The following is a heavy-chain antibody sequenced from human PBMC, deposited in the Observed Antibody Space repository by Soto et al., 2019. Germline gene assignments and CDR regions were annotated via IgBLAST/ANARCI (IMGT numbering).Heavy chain of an antibody. Sequence: QVQLQESGPGLVKPSQTLSLTCTVSGGSLRGDNYCWSWIRQPPGKGLEWIGYIRYGVTAYYSASLRSRVDISLDTSKNHFSLKVNSVTAADTAVYFCARLKTSATSAYFDSWGQGALVTVSS. D-gene: IGHD3-16*01. CDR2: IRYGVTA. CDR3: ARLKTSATSAYFDS. V-gene: IGHV4-30-4*01. CDR1: GGSLRGDNYC. J-gene: IGHJ4*02.